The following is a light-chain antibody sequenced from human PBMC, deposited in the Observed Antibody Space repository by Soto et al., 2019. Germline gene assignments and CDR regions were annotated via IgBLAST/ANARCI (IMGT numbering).Light chain of an antibody. V-gene: IGLV2-8*01. CDR1: SSDVGGYNY. Sequence: QSVLTQPPSASGSPGQSVAISCTGTSSDVGGYNYVSWYQQHPGKAPKLMIYEVNKRPSGVPDRFSGSKSGNTASLTVSGLQAEDEADYYCSSYAGSSNVFGTGPKVIGL. CDR2: EVN. J-gene: IGLJ1*01. CDR3: SSYAGSSNV.